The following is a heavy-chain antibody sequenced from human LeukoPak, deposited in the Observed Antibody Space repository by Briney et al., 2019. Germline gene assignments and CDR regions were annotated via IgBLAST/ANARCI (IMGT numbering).Heavy chain of an antibody. CDR3: ARDYGSGSPNPNWFDP. CDR1: GFTFSSYG. CDR2: ISYDGSNK. Sequence: GGSLRLSCAASGFTFSSYGMHWVRQAPGKGLEWVAVISYDGSNKYYADSVKGRFTISRDNSKNTLYLQMNSLRAEDMAVYYCARDYGSGSPNPNWFDPWGQGTLVTVSS. V-gene: IGHV3-30*03. D-gene: IGHD3-10*01. J-gene: IGHJ5*02.